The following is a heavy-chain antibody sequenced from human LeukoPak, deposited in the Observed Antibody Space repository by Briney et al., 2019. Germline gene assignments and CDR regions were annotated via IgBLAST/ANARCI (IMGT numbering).Heavy chain of an antibody. CDR2: INPSGGST. J-gene: IGHJ3*02. CDR1: GYTFTSYD. V-gene: IGHV1-46*01. CDR3: AREDVVVTAIDI. D-gene: IGHD2-21*02. Sequence: GASVKVSCKASGYTFTSYDINWVRQAPGQGLEWMGIINPSGGSTSYAQKFQGRVTMTRDMSTSTVYMELSSLRSEDTAVYYCAREDVVVTAIDIWGQGTMVTVSS.